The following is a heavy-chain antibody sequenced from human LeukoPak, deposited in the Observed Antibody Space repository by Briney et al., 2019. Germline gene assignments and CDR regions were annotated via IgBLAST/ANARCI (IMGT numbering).Heavy chain of an antibody. J-gene: IGHJ4*02. CDR3: ARRASGYHGYTYFDY. D-gene: IGHD5-24*01. CDR2: IDPADSDI. V-gene: IGHV5-51*01. Sequence: KSGESLKISCKGSGYSFTTYWIGWVRQMPGKGLEWMGTIDPADSDIRYSPSFQGQVTISADKSISTAYLQWGRLKASDTAMYYCARRASGYHGYTYFDYWGQGTLVTVSS. CDR1: GYSFTTYW.